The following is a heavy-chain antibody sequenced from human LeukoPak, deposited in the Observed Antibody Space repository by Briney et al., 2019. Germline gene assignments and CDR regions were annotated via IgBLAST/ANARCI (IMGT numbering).Heavy chain of an antibody. CDR2: MNPNSGNT. CDR1: GYTFTSYD. CDR3: ARFGGTSRARNYYSYYYMDV. D-gene: IGHD2-2*01. J-gene: IGHJ6*03. V-gene: IGHV1-8*01. Sequence: ASVKVSCKASGYTFTSYDINWVRQATGQGLAWMGWMNPNSGNTGYAQKFQGRVAMTRDTSISTAYMELSSLRSEDTAVYYCARFGGTSRARNYYSYYYMDVWGKGTTVTVSS.